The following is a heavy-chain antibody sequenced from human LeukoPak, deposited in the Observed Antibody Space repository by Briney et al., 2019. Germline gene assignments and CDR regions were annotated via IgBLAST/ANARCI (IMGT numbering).Heavy chain of an antibody. J-gene: IGHJ4*02. CDR1: GYTFTDHY. V-gene: IGHV1-2*02. CDR2: INAKSGDT. D-gene: IGHD2-8*02. Sequence: GASVKVACKASGYTFTDHYIHWVRQAPGQGLEWMGWINAKSGDTEYAQKFQARVTMTRDTSITTTYMEVSRLSSDDMAVYYCARQNTGQLDYWGQGTLVTVSS. CDR3: ARQNTGQLDY.